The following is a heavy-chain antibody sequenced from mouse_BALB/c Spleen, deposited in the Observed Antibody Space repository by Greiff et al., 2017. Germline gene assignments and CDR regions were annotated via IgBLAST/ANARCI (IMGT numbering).Heavy chain of an antibody. CDR2: ISSGGSYT. CDR3: ARQYGNYVYAMDY. V-gene: IGHV5-6*01. D-gene: IGHD2-1*01. CDR1: GFTFSSYG. J-gene: IGHJ4*01. Sequence: EVNLVESGGDLVKPGGSLKLSCAASGFTFSSYGMSWVRQTPDKRLEWVATISSGGSYTYYPDSVKGRFTISRDNAKNTLYLQMSSLKSEDTAMYYCARQYGNYVYAMDYWGQGTSVTVSS.